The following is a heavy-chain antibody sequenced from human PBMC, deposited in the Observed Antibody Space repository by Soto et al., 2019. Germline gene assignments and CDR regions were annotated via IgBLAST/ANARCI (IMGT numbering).Heavy chain of an antibody. J-gene: IGHJ6*02. V-gene: IGHV3-33*01. Sequence: GGSLRLSCAASGFTFSSNGMHWVRQAPGKGLEWVAFIWYDGINKYYADSVKGRFTISRDNSKNTLYLQMNSLRAEDTAVYYCARPRGDYDFWSGYFLPYYYYGMDVWGQGTTVTVSS. CDR1: GFTFSSNG. CDR3: ARPRGDYDFWSGYFLPYYYYGMDV. CDR2: IWYDGINK. D-gene: IGHD3-3*01.